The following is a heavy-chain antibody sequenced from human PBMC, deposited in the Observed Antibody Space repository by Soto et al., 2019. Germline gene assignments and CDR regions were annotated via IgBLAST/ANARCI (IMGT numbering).Heavy chain of an antibody. CDR3: ARDLSIYGYYYGMDV. J-gene: IGHJ6*02. CDR2: IRSDGSNK. V-gene: IGHV3-33*01. Sequence: GGSLRLSCVASGFTFSYYGMHWVRQAPGKGLEWVALIRSDGSNKYYADSVKGRFTISRDNSKNTLNLQMNSLRAEDTAVYYCARDLSIYGYYYGMDVWGRGTTVTVPS. CDR1: GFTFSYYG. D-gene: IGHD6-6*01.